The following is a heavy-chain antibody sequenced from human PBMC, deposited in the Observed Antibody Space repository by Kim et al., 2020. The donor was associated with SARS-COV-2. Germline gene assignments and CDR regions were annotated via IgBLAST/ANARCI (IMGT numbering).Heavy chain of an antibody. V-gene: IGHV1-69*13. D-gene: IGHD3-9*01. J-gene: IGHJ3*02. CDR3: ARGPTYYDILTGIRPHAFDI. CDR1: GGTFSSYA. Sequence: SVKVSCKASGGTFSSYAISWVRQAPGQGLEWMGGIIPIFGTANYAQKFQGRVTITADESTSTAYMELSSLRSEDTAVYYCARGPTYYDILTGIRPHAFDIWGQGTMVTVSS. CDR2: IIPIFGTA.